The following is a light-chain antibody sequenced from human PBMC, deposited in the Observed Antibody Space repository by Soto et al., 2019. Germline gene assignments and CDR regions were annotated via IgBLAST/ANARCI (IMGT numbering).Light chain of an antibody. CDR2: DAS. J-gene: IGKJ1*01. V-gene: IGKV3-11*01. Sequence: VLTQSPATLSLSPGDRATLSCRAGQNINNFIAWYQHKPGQAPRLLIYDASNRATGIPGRFSGSGSGPDFPLTITSLESEDFAVYYCQHRGRFGQGTKVDIK. CDR3: QHRGR. CDR1: QNINNF.